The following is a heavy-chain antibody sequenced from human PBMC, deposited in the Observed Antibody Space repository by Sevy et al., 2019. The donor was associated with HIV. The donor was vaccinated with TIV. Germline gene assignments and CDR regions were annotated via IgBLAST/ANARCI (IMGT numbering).Heavy chain of an antibody. CDR3: ARLTTQPTTAFCGLDV. CDR1: GYIFSDYY. V-gene: IGHV1-2*02. CDR2: INSDSGVT. D-gene: IGHD4-17*01. J-gene: IGHJ6*02. Sequence: ASVKVSCKASGYIFSDYYIHWVRQAPGQGLEWMAWINSDSGVTNYAQVFQGEVTVTRVTSLRAAYLEQTNLKSNDTAIYYWARLTTQPTTAFCGLDVWGQGTTVTVSS.